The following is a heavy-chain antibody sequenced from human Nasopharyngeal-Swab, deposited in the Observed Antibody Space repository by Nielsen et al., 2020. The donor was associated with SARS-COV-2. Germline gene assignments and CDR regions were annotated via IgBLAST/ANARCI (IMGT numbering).Heavy chain of an antibody. Sequence: WIRQPPGKGLEWVGRIKSKTDGGTTDYAAPVKGRFTISRDDSKNTLYLQMNSLKTEDTAVYYCTTDLAYCGGDCHSPYYYGMDVWGQGTTVTVSS. D-gene: IGHD2-21*02. CDR3: TTDLAYCGGDCHSPYYYGMDV. CDR2: IKSKTDGGTT. J-gene: IGHJ6*02. V-gene: IGHV3-15*01.